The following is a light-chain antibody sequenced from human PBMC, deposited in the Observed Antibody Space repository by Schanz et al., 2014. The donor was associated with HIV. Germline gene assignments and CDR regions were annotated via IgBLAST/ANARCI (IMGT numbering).Light chain of an antibody. CDR1: QGISSY. V-gene: IGKV1-8*01. CDR2: AAS. J-gene: IGKJ4*01. CDR3: QQYDNLLRGS. Sequence: IQMTQSPSSLSASTGDRVTITCRASQGISSYLAWYQQKPGKAPKLLIYAASTLQSGVPSRFSGSGSGTDFTVTISSLQPEDIAIYYCQQYDNLLRGSFGGGTKVEI.